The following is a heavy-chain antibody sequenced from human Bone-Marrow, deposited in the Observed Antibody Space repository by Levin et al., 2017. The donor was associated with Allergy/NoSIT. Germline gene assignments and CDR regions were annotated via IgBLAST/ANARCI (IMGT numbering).Heavy chain of an antibody. J-gene: IGHJ5*02. CDR1: GFTFSSYS. CDR3: ARSLGGVDP. Sequence: GESLKISCAASGFTFSSYSMNWVRQAPGKGLEWVSSISGSTSFIYYADSVKGRFTISRDNAKNSLYLQMNSLRVDDTAVYYCARSLGGVDPWGQGTLVTVSS. V-gene: IGHV3-21*01. D-gene: IGHD3-16*01. CDR2: ISGSTSFI.